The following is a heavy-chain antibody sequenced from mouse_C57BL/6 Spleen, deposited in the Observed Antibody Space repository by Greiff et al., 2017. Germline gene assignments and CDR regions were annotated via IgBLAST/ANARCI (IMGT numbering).Heavy chain of an antibody. V-gene: IGHV5-12*01. CDR2: ISNGGGST. CDR3: ARPPNYYCSSYSFAY. D-gene: IGHD1-1*01. Sequence: EVKLMESGGGLVQPGGSLKLSCAASGFTFSDYYLYWVRQTPEKRLEWVAYISNGGGSTYYPDTVKGRFTISRDNAKNTLYLQMSRLKSEDTAMYYCARPPNYYCSSYSFAYWGQGTLVTVSA. CDR1: GFTFSDYY. J-gene: IGHJ3*01.